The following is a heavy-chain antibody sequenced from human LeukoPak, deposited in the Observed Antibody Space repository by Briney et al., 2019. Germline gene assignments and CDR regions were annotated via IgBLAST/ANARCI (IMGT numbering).Heavy chain of an antibody. CDR3: ARISGVPVAEFDYYYYYMDV. V-gene: IGHV1-18*01. D-gene: IGHD2-2*01. Sequence: ASVKVSCKASGYTFTSYGISWVRQAPGQGLEWMGWISAYNGNTNYAQKLQGRVTMTTDTSTSTAYMELRSLRSDDTAVYYCARISGVPVAEFDYYYYYMDVWGKGTTVTVSS. J-gene: IGHJ6*03. CDR2: ISAYNGNT. CDR1: GYTFTSYG.